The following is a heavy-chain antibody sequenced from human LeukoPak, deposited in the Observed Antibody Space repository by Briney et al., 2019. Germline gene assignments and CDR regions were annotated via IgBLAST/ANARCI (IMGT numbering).Heavy chain of an antibody. CDR2: IYSSGYT. CDR1: GGSISSYY. CDR3: ARQPNYYYYMDV. Sequence: SETLSLTCSVSGGSISSYYWSWIRHPPGKGLEWIGYIYSSGYTNYNPSLKSRVTIAVDTSKNQVSLKLRSVTAADAAVYYCARQPNYYYYMDVWGKGTTVTVSS. V-gene: IGHV4-59*08. J-gene: IGHJ6*03.